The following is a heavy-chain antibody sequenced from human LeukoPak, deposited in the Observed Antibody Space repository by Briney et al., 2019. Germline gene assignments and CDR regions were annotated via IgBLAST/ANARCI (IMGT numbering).Heavy chain of an antibody. D-gene: IGHD3-10*01. Sequence: SETLSLTCTVSGGSISGYYWSWVRQPPGKGLEWIGYVYYSGSTTYNPSLKSRVTISLDMSKNQFSLKLRSVTAADTAIYYCARGPPGGQFDPWGQGTLVTVSS. CDR3: ARGPPGGQFDP. V-gene: IGHV4-59*01. CDR2: VYYSGST. J-gene: IGHJ5*02. CDR1: GGSISGYY.